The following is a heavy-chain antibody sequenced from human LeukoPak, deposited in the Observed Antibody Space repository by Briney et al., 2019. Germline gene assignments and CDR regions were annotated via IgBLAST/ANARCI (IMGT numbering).Heavy chain of an antibody. V-gene: IGHV1-18*04. Sequence: ASVKVSCKASGYIFTSYGISWVRQAPGQGLEWMGWISAYNGNTNYAQKLQGRVTMTTDTSTSTAYMELRSLRPDDTAVYYCARDKYYYYGSGSYDDTFDYWGQGTLVTVSS. J-gene: IGHJ4*02. CDR1: GYIFTSYG. CDR3: ARDKYYYYGSGSYDDTFDY. CDR2: ISAYNGNT. D-gene: IGHD3-10*01.